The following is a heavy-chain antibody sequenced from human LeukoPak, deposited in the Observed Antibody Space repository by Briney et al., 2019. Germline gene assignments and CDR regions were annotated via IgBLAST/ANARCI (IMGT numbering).Heavy chain of an antibody. CDR2: ISGSGGST. Sequence: GGSLRLSCAASGFTFSSYAMSWVRQAPGKGLEWVSAISGSGGSTYYADSVKGRFTISRDNSKNTLYLQMNSLRAEDTAVYYCAKDRYSSGGSCYHPFDYWGQGTLVTVSS. CDR3: AKDRYSSGGSCYHPFDY. J-gene: IGHJ4*02. V-gene: IGHV3-23*01. D-gene: IGHD2-15*01. CDR1: GFTFSSYA.